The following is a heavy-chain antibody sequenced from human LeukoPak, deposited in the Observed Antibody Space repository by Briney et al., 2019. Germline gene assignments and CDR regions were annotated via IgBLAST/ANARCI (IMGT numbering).Heavy chain of an antibody. D-gene: IGHD3-22*01. V-gene: IGHV3-9*01. CDR1: GFTFDDYA. J-gene: IGHJ4*02. Sequence: PGRSLRLSCAASGFTFDDYAMHWVRQAPGKGLEWVSGISWNSGSIGYADSVKGRFTISRDNAKNSLYLQMNSLRAGDTALYYCAKSTSSGYYRPYFDYWGQGTLVTVSS. CDR2: ISWNSGSI. CDR3: AKSTSSGYYRPYFDY.